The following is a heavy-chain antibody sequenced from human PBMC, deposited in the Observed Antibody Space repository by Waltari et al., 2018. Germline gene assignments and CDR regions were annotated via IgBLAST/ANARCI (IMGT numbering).Heavy chain of an antibody. CDR1: GGSISSSSYY. Sequence: QLQLQESGPGLVKPSETLSLTCTVSGGSISSSSYYWGWVRQPPGKGLEWMGWINPNSGNTGYAHKSKGRGTITRNTSISTDYMELSSRRSEDTAVYYCARGDRVLWWSPDGWFDPWGQGTLVTVSS. CDR3: ARGDRVLWWSPDGWFDP. CDR2: NPNSGNT. D-gene: IGHD2-21*01. V-gene: IGHV4-39*07. J-gene: IGHJ5*02.